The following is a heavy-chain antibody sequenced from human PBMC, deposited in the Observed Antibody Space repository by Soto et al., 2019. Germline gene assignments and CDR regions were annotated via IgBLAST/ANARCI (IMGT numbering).Heavy chain of an antibody. CDR2: ISPKSGGT. Sequence: SCKASGYTFTGYYMHWVRQAPGQGFEWMGRISPKSGGTNYAQKFQGRVTMTWDTSLNTAYMELSSLMFEDTAVYYCARPPGYVSDWYYFDLWGQGTLVTVSS. J-gene: IGHJ4*02. V-gene: IGHV1-2*02. D-gene: IGHD3-9*01. CDR1: GYTFTGYY. CDR3: ARPPGYVSDWYYFDL.